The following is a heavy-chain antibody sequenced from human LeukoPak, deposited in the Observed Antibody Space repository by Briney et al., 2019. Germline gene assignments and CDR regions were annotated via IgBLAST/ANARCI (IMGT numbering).Heavy chain of an antibody. D-gene: IGHD3-16*01. CDR1: GYTFINYY. CDR2: INPKSGDT. CDR3: VPSNSFEYYFDY. V-gene: IGHV1-2*02. J-gene: IGHJ4*02. Sequence: GASVKVSCKASGYTFINYYMHWVRQAPGQGLEWMGWINPKSGDTNYAQKFQGRVTMTRDTSISTAYMELNTLRSDDTAMYYCVPSNSFEYYFDYWGQGTLVTVSS.